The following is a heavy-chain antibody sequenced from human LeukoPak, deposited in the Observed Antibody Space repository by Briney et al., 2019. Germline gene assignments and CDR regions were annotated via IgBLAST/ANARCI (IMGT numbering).Heavy chain of an antibody. Sequence: APVKVSCKASGYTLSEYGISWVRQAPGQGLEWVGWITTYNGEKIYSQKFQGRVTMTTDTSSGTYYMELRNLRSDDTAIYYCARDCSNGVCYPRDYWGQGTLVIVSS. J-gene: IGHJ4*02. CDR1: GYTLSEYG. V-gene: IGHV1-18*01. CDR3: ARDCSNGVCYPRDY. CDR2: ITTYNGEK. D-gene: IGHD2-8*01.